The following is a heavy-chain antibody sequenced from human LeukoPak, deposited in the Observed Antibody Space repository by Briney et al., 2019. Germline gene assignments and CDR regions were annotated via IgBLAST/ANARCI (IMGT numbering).Heavy chain of an antibody. CDR3: ATDLLSGIAVAVSKFDY. CDR2: INHSGST. D-gene: IGHD6-19*01. CDR1: GVSFSGYY. V-gene: IGHV4-34*01. Sequence: PSETLSLTCAVYGVSFSGYYWSWIRQPPGKGLEWIGEINHSGSTNYNPSLKSRVTISVDTSKNQFSLKLSSVTAADTAVYYCATDLLSGIAVAVSKFDYWGQGTLVTVSS. J-gene: IGHJ4*02.